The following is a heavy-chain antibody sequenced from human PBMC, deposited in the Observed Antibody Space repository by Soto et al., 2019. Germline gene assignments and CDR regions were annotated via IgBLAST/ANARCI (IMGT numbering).Heavy chain of an antibody. V-gene: IGHV3-23*01. D-gene: IGHD2-2*01. J-gene: IGHJ4*02. Sequence: GGSLRLSCAASGFIFSSYAMSWVRQAPGKGLEWVSGISGDGGTTNYADSVKGRFTISRDNSKNTLYLQMNSLRVDDTAVYYCARGPRGLYHHDYWGQGALVTVSS. CDR2: ISGDGGTT. CDR1: GFIFSSYA. CDR3: ARGPRGLYHHDY.